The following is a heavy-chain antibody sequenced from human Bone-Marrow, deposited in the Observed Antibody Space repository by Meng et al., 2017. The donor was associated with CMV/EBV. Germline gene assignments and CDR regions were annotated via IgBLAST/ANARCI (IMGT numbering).Heavy chain of an antibody. Sequence: ASVKVSCKASGYTFTGYYIHWVRQAPGQGLEWMGWINPNSGGTNSAQKFQGRVTMTRDTSISTAYMELSGVTSDDTAVYYCSRDLNPSGIYSCDYWGHGTLVTVSS. CDR1: GYTFTGYY. J-gene: IGHJ4*03. V-gene: IGHV1-2*02. CDR2: INPNSGGT. CDR3: SRDLNPSGIYSCDY. D-gene: IGHD1-26*01.